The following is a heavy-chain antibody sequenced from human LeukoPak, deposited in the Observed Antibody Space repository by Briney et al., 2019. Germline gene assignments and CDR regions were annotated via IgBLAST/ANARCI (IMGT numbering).Heavy chain of an antibody. J-gene: IGHJ4*02. CDR3: ARIGYSSSCFDY. CDR1: GFSFSAYP. D-gene: IGHD6-13*01. Sequence: PGGSLRLSCAASGFSFSAYPMGWVRQAPGKGLQWLSGISASGDVTFHADRVKGRFAISRDNSKNTLYLQMTGLRAGDTAEYYCARIGYSSSCFDYWGQGTPVTVSS. V-gene: IGHV3-23*01. CDR2: ISASGDVT.